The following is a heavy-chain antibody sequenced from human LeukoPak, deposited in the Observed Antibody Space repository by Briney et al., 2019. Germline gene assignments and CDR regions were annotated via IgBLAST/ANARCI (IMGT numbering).Heavy chain of an antibody. J-gene: IGHJ3*02. CDR3: VTKLYVSHHTHAFDI. CDR2: ISGSGTTI. Sequence: GGSLRLSCTASGFTFSNYPINFVRQAPGKGLDWVSAISGSGTTIYYADAVRGRFTISRDNSKNTVYPQMNSLRAEDTALYYCVTKLYVSHHTHAFDIWGQGTMVTVSP. CDR1: GFTFSNYP. D-gene: IGHD3-16*01. V-gene: IGHV3-23*01.